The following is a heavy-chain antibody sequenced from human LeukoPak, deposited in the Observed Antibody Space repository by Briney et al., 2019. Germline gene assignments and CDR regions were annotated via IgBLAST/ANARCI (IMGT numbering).Heavy chain of an antibody. J-gene: IGHJ4*02. D-gene: IGHD1-14*01. CDR2: ISSISSSI. CDR1: GFIFSSYS. V-gene: IGHV3-48*01. Sequence: GGSLRLSCAASGFIFSSYSMNWGRQAPGKGLEWVSYISSISSSIYYADAVKGRFTISRDNAKNSLYLQMNSLRAEDTAVYYCARVYRRYFDYWGQGTLVTVSS. CDR3: ARVYRRYFDY.